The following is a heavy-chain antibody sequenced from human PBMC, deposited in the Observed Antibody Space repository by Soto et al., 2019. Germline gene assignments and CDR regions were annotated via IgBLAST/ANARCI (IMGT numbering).Heavy chain of an antibody. CDR2: IWYDGSNE. J-gene: IGHJ3*01. CDR1: GFTFSSYG. Sequence: PGGSLRLSCAASGFTFSSYGMHWVRQAPGKGLERVAVIWYDGSNEYYADSVKGRFTISRDNSKNTLYLQMNSLRAEDTAVYYCARIGELLFRGAFDVWGQGTMVTVSS. V-gene: IGHV3-33*01. CDR3: ARIGELLFRGAFDV. D-gene: IGHD1-26*01.